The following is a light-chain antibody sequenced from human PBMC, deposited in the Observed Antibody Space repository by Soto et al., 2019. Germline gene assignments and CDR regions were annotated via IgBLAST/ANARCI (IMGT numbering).Light chain of an antibody. V-gene: IGKV1-39*01. J-gene: IGKJ3*01. CDR1: ENIGNY. Sequence: DILLTQSPSALSASVGDRVTITCRASENIGNYLNWFQQKPGKAPKVLIYAAFSLQSGGPSRFSGSGSGTDFTLTISSLQPEDFATYYCQETYSTPLFTFGPGTRVDIK. CDR3: QETYSTPLFT. CDR2: AAF.